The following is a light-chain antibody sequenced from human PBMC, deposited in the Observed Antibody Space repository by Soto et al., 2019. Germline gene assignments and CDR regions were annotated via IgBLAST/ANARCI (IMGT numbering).Light chain of an antibody. CDR3: QQFSSPPFCP. J-gene: IGKJ2*02. CDR2: WAS. CDR1: QSVFKGSNNNDC. V-gene: IGKV4-1*01. Sequence: DIVMTQSPDSLAVSLGERATINCKSSQSVFKGSNNNDCLAWYQQKPGQPPKLLLYWASTRESGVPDRFSGSGSGTDFTLTISSLQAEDVAIYYCQQFSSPPFCPFGQGTKVEIK.